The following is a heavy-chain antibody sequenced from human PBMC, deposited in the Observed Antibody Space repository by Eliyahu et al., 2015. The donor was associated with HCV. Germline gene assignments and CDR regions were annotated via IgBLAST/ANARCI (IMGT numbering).Heavy chain of an antibody. V-gene: IGHV3-15*01. Sequence: EVQLVESGGDLVXPGGSLXLSXAAXGFPFXNAWTGRGPPGPREGAGVAGRIKSKTDGGTTDYAALVKGRFTISRDDSKSTLYLQMNSLKTEDTAVYYCASGTYYDYVWGSYRTQEGAFDIWGQGTIVTVSS. D-gene: IGHD3-16*01. CDR2: IKSKTDGGTT. J-gene: IGHJ3*02. CDR1: GFPFXNAW. CDR3: ASGTYYDYVWGSYRTQEGAFDI.